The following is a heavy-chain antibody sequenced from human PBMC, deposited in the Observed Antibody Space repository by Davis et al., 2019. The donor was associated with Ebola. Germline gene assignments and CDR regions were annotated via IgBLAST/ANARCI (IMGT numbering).Heavy chain of an antibody. CDR3: ARTYEADYYHGMDV. CDR1: GYSFTSYG. Sequence: ASVKVSCKASGYSFTSYGMHWLRQAPGQRPEWMGWMNPNNGNTGYAQKLQGRVTMTTETSTSTAYMELRSLRSDDTAVYYCARTYEADYYHGMDVWGQGTTVTVSS. J-gene: IGHJ6*02. V-gene: IGHV1-18*01. CDR2: MNPNNGNT. D-gene: IGHD3-22*01.